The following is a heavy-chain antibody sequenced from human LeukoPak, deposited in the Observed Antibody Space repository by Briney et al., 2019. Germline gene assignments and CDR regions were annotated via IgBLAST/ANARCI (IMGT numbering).Heavy chain of an antibody. J-gene: IGHJ6*03. CDR2: INPNSGGT. Sequence: ASVNVSCKASGYTFTGYYMHWVRQAPGQGLEWMGWINPNSGGTNYAQKFQGRVTMTRDMSTSTVYMELSSLRSEDTAVYYCAREIPAAMGRSPYYYYYMDVWGKGTTVTVSS. D-gene: IGHD2-2*01. V-gene: IGHV1-2*02. CDR1: GYTFTGYY. CDR3: AREIPAAMGRSPYYYYYMDV.